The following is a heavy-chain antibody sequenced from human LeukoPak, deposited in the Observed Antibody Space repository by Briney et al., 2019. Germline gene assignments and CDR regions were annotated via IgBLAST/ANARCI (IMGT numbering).Heavy chain of an antibody. V-gene: IGHV5-51*01. CDR1: GYNFATYW. CDR2: IYPGNSHT. Sequence: GESLKISCEGSGYNFATYWIVWVRQMPGKGLEWMGIIYPGNSHTRYSPSFQGQVTISADTSISTAYLHWSSLQSSDTAMYYCAKFHATWYGDTWGQGTLVTVSS. D-gene: IGHD6-13*01. CDR3: AKFHATWYGDT. J-gene: IGHJ4*02.